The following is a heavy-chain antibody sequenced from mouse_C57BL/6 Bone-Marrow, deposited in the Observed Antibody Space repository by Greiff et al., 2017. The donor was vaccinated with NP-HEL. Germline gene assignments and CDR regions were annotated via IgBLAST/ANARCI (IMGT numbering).Heavy chain of an antibody. Sequence: VQLQESGAELARPGASVKLSCKASGYTFTSYGISWVKQRTGQGLEWIGEIYPRSGNTYYNEKFKGKATLTADKSSSTAYMELRSLTSEDSAVYFCARSKLGRGCWGQGTTLTVSS. CDR1: GYTFTSYG. V-gene: IGHV1-81*01. CDR3: ARSKLGRGC. D-gene: IGHD4-1*01. CDR2: IYPRSGNT. J-gene: IGHJ2*01.